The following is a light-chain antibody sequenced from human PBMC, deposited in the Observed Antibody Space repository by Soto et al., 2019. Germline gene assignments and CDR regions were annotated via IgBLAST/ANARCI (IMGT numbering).Light chain of an antibody. CDR1: SSNIGNNT. CDR3: AASDDYLTV. Sequence: QSVLTQPPSVSEVPRQRVTISCSGSSSNIGNNTVSWYQQLPGKPPKLLMHTNNLRPSGVPDRFSASKSGTSASLVISDLQSEDEADYYCAASDDYLTVFGSGTKVTVL. CDR2: TNN. V-gene: IGLV1-36*01. J-gene: IGLJ1*01.